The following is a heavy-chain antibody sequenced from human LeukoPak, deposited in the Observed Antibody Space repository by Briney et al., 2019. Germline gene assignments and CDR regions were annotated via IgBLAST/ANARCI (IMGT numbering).Heavy chain of an antibody. Sequence: AGGSLRLSCAASGFTFSDYYMSWIRQAPGKELEWVSYISSSGSTIYYADSVKGRFTISRDNAKNSLYLQMNSLRAEDTAVYYCARDTIFGVVTPDYWGQGTLVTVSS. CDR1: GFTFSDYY. CDR3: ARDTIFGVVTPDY. D-gene: IGHD3-3*01. J-gene: IGHJ4*02. V-gene: IGHV3-11*04. CDR2: ISSSGSTI.